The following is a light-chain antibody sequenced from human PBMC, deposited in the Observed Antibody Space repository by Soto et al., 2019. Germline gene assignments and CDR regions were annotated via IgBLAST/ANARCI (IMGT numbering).Light chain of an antibody. CDR2: AAA. J-gene: IGKJ1*01. Sequence: DIQMTQSPSSLSASVGDRVTITCRASQGIGNFLAWYQQKPGKSPKLLIYAAASLESGVPSRFSGSQSGADFTLIISGLQSEDVATYFCQKYDGAPWTFGQGTKVEVK. CDR1: QGIGNF. CDR3: QKYDGAPWT. V-gene: IGKV1-27*01.